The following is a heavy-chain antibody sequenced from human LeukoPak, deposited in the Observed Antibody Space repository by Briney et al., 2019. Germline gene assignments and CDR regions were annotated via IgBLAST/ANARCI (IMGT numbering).Heavy chain of an antibody. J-gene: IGHJ4*02. CDR1: GFTFSDYY. V-gene: IGHV3-11*05. CDR3: ARDRREVAATWWVY. Sequence: PGGSLRLSCVVSGFTFSDYYMSWVRQAPGKGLEWVSYIGNSSSYTNYADPVKGRFTISRDNAKNSLYLQMDGLRAEDTAVYYCARDRREVAATWWVYWGRGALVSVSP. CDR2: IGNSSSYT. D-gene: IGHD6-19*01.